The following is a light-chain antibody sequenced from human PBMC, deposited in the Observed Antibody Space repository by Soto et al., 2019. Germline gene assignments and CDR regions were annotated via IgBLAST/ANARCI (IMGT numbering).Light chain of an antibody. CDR2: AAS. V-gene: IGKV1-16*01. J-gene: IGKJ4*01. CDR1: QPIDTS. CDR3: QQYNSYSQLT. Sequence: DIQMTQATSSPSASVGDRVTITCRASQPIDTSLNWYHQKPGNAPRLLIYAASSLQSGVPSRFSGSGSGTEFTLTISSLQPDDFATYYCQQYNSYSQLTFGGGTKVDIK.